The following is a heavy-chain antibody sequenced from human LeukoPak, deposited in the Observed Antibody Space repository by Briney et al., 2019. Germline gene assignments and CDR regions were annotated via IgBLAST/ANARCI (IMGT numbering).Heavy chain of an antibody. Sequence: APVKVSCKASGYTFTGYYMHWVRQAPGQGLEWMGWINPNSGGTNYAQKFQGRVTMTRDTSISTAYMELSRLRSDDTAVYYCARDLSSRSYSDGFDYWGQGTVVTVSS. CDR3: ARDLSSRSYSDGFDY. CDR2: INPNSGGT. V-gene: IGHV1-2*02. J-gene: IGHJ4*02. D-gene: IGHD1-26*01. CDR1: GYTFTGYY.